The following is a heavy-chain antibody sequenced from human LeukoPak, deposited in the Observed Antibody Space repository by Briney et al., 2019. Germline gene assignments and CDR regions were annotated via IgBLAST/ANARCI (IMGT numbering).Heavy chain of an antibody. CDR1: GFTFNNYA. D-gene: IGHD3-9*01. V-gene: IGHV3-23*01. Sequence: PGGSLRLSCAASGFTFNNYAMNWVRQAPGKGLQWVSTISGPGGTTYYADSVKGQFTISRDNSKNTLYLQMNGLRAEDTAVYYCARDGHYDILTGYFQDWGQGTLVTVSS. CDR3: ARDGHYDILTGYFQD. CDR2: ISGPGGTT. J-gene: IGHJ1*01.